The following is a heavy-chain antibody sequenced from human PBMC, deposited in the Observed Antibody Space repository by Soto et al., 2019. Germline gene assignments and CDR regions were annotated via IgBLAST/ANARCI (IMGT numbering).Heavy chain of an antibody. CDR3: ATVGGGSLDY. J-gene: IGHJ4*02. V-gene: IGHV1-2*02. CDR2: INPNSGVT. Sequence: ASVKVSCKASGYTFTNQFMHWVRQAPGQGLEWMAWINPNSGVTNYAQKFQGRVTLTRDTSISTAYMTLSSLRSDDTAVYYCATVGGGSLDYWGQGTLVTVSS. D-gene: IGHD2-15*01. CDR1: GYTFTNQF.